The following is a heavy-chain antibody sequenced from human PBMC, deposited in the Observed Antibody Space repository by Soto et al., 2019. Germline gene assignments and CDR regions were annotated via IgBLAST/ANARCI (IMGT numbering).Heavy chain of an antibody. Sequence: QVQLQESGPGLVKPSETLSLTCTVSGGSISSYYWSWIRQPPGKGLEWIGFIYYSGSTTYNPSLKSRVTISVDTSKNQLSLKLSSVTAADTAVYYCARRLSFEHIVQGDYMDVWGKGTTVTVSS. CDR3: ARRLSFEHIVQGDYMDV. D-gene: IGHD2-21*01. CDR2: IYYSGST. V-gene: IGHV4-59*08. J-gene: IGHJ6*03. CDR1: GGSISSYY.